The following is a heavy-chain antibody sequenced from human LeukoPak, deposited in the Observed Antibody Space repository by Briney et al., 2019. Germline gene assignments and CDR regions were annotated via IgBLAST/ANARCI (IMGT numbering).Heavy chain of an antibody. CDR3: ARESGYYYTAVDY. CDR1: GYTFTGYY. J-gene: IGHJ4*02. D-gene: IGHD3-22*01. Sequence: ASVKVSCKASGYTFTGYYMHWVRQAPGQGLEWMGRINPNSGGTNYAQKFQGRVTMTRDTSISTAYMELSRLRSDDTAVYYCARESGYYYTAVDYWGQGTLVTVSS. CDR2: INPNSGGT. V-gene: IGHV1-2*06.